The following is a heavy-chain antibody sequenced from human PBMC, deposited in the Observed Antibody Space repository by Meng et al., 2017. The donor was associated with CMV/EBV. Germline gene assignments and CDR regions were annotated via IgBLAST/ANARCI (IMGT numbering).Heavy chain of an antibody. CDR2: ISGSGGST. Sequence: SCAASGFTFSSYAMSWVRQAPGKGLEWVSAISGSGGSTYYADSVKGRFTISRDNSKNTLYLQMNSLRAEDTAVYYCAKDYDSSGLGAYYFDYWGQGTLVTVSS. D-gene: IGHD3-22*01. CDR3: AKDYDSSGLGAYYFDY. J-gene: IGHJ4*02. CDR1: GFTFSSYA. V-gene: IGHV3-23*01.